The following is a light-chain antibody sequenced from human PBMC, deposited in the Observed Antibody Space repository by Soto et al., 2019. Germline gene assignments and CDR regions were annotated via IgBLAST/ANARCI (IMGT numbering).Light chain of an antibody. V-gene: IGKV3-20*01. CDR3: QLYGSSSYT. CDR1: QSVTSHY. Sequence: DIVLTQSPGTLSLSPGERATLSCRASQSVTSHYLAWYQQKPGQAPRLLIYGASRRATDIPDRFSGSGSGTDFALTISRLEPEDFAVYYCQLYGSSSYTFGQGTNLEIK. CDR2: GAS. J-gene: IGKJ2*01.